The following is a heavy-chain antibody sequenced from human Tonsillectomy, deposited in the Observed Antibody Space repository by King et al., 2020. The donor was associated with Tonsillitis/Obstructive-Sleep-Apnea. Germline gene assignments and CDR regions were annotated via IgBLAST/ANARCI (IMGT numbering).Heavy chain of an antibody. D-gene: IGHD3-9*01. CDR2: IYPCDSDT. CDR3: ARQVLGYYDILTGFLDAFDI. J-gene: IGHJ3*02. CDR1: GYSFTSYW. Sequence: VQLVEAGAEVKKPGESLKISCKGSGYSFTSYWIGWVRQMPGKGLEWMGIIYPCDSDTRYSPSFQGQVTISADKSISTAYLQWSSLKASDIAMYYCARQVLGYYDILTGFLDAFDIWGQGQWSPSLQ. V-gene: IGHV5-51*01.